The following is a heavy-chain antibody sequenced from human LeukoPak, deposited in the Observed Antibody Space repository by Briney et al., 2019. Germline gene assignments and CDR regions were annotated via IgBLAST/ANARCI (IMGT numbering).Heavy chain of an antibody. V-gene: IGHV4-39*01. D-gene: IGHD2-21*02. CDR1: GGSICTTRYY. CDR3: PRLPMLKDCGVGGCSGLFDD. Sequence: PSETLSLICTVLGGSICTTRYYWGWLRQPPGKGLEWIGAIYYSGSTYYNPSLQSRVTISVDTSKNQFSLKLSSVTAADTAVYYCPRLPMLKDCGVGGCSGLFDDGRQGILVTVSS. CDR2: IYYSGST. J-gene: IGHJ4*02.